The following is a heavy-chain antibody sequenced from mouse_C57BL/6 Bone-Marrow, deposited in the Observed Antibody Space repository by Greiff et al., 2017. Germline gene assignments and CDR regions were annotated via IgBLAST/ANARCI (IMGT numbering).Heavy chain of an antibody. CDR2: ISSGGSYT. CDR1: GFTFSSYG. Sequence: EVKLVESGGDLVKPGGSLKLSCAASGFTFSSYGMSWVRPTPDKRLEWVATISSGGSYTYYPDSVKGRFTISRDNAKNTLYLQMSSLKSEDTAMYYCARHGYDYAWFAYWGQGTLVTVSA. J-gene: IGHJ3*01. V-gene: IGHV5-6*02. D-gene: IGHD2-4*01. CDR3: ARHGYDYAWFAY.